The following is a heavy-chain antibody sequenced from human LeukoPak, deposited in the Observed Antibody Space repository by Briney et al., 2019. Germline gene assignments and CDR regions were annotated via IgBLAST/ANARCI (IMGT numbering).Heavy chain of an antibody. CDR1: GXXFSSYA. D-gene: IGHD2-15*01. CDR3: AKDGVATITFDY. V-gene: IGHV3-23*01. Sequence: PGGSLRLXCTXSGXXFSSYAMSWVRQAPGKGLEWVSVISGSGGTTYYADPVKGRFTISRDNSKNTLYLQMNSLRAEDTALYYCAKDGVATITFDYWGQGILVTVSS. J-gene: IGHJ4*02. CDR2: ISGSGGTT.